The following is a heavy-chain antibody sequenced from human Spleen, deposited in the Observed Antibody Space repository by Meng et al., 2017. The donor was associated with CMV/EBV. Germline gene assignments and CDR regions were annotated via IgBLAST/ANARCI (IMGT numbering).Heavy chain of an antibody. CDR2: STSSSTYT. CDR1: GFIFRSYS. CDR3: ARHPIVIVPAAMSSYYYGMDV. D-gene: IGHD2-2*01. Sequence: GESLKISGAASGFIFRSYSVNWVRQTAGKGLEWVSSSTSSSTYTHYADSVKGRFTISRDNAKNTLYLQMNSLRAEDTAVYYCARHPIVIVPAAMSSYYYGMDVWGQGTTVTVSS. V-gene: IGHV3-21*01. J-gene: IGHJ6*02.